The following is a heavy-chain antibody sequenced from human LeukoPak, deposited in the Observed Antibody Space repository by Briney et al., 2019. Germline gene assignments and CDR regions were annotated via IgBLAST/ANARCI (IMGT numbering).Heavy chain of an antibody. Sequence: GGSLRLSCAASGFTSSSYWMHWVRQVPGKGLVWVSRISGDGTARNYADSVKGRFTISRDDAKNTVDLQMNSLRGEDTAVYYCVRGRGSYGWFDPWGQGALVTVSS. CDR1: GFTSSSYW. J-gene: IGHJ5*02. V-gene: IGHV3-74*01. D-gene: IGHD3-10*01. CDR3: VRGRGSYGWFDP. CDR2: ISGDGTAR.